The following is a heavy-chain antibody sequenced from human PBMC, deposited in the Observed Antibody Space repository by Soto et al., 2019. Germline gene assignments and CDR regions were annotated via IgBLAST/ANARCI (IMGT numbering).Heavy chain of an antibody. V-gene: IGHV3-33*01. CDR3: ARALRTDY. Sequence: QVQLVESGGGVVQPGRSLRLSCAASGFTFSSYGMHWVRQAPGKGLEWVAVIWYDGSNKYYSDSVKGRFTISRDNSKSTLYLQMNRLRAEDTAVYYCARALRTDYWGQGTLVTVSS. D-gene: IGHD3-16*01. CDR1: GFTFSSYG. J-gene: IGHJ4*02. CDR2: IWYDGSNK.